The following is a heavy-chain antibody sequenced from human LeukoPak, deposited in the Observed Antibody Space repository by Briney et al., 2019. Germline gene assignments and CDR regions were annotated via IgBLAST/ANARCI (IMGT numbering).Heavy chain of an antibody. J-gene: IGHJ4*02. D-gene: IGHD3-22*01. Sequence: GESLKISCKGSGYSFTSYWIGWVRQMPGKGLDWMGTIYPGDSESRYSPSFQGQVTISADKSISTAYLQWSSLKASDTAMYYCARSYDGSGYYFDSWGQGTLVTVSS. CDR2: IYPGDSES. V-gene: IGHV5-51*01. CDR1: GYSFTSYW. CDR3: ARSYDGSGYYFDS.